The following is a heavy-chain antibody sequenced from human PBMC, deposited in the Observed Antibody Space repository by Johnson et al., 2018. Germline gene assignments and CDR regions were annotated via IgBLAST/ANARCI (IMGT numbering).Heavy chain of an antibody. J-gene: IGHJ6*02. CDR2: IGTAGDT. CDR3: ARDAPYYYGMDV. Sequence: VQLVESGGGLVQPGGSLRLSCAASGFTFSSYDMHWVRQATGKGLEWVSAIGTAGDTYYPGSVKGRFTISRENAKNSLYLQMNSLRAGDTAVYYGARDAPYYYGMDVWGQGTTVTVSS. V-gene: IGHV3-13*01. CDR1: GFTFSSYD.